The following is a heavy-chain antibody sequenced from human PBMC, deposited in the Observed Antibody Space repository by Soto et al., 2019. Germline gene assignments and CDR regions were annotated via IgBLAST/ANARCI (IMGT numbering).Heavy chain of an antibody. V-gene: IGHV5-51*01. CDR2: IYPGDSDT. CDR1: GYSFTIYW. J-gene: IGHJ6*02. Sequence: GESLKISCKGSGYSFTIYWIGWVRQMPGKGLEWMGIIYPGDSDTRYSPSFQGQVTISADKSISTAYLQWSSLKASDTAMYYCARQDYPGYYYYCGMDVWGQGTTVTVSS. CDR3: ARQDYPGYYYYCGMDV. D-gene: IGHD4-17*01.